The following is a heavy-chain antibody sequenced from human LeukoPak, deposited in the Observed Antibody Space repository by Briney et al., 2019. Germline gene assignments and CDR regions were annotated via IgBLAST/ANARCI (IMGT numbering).Heavy chain of an antibody. CDR3: ARGPSIAAAGTRGYYFDY. J-gene: IGHJ4*02. Sequence: PSETLSLTSAVYAVSFSGYYWSWIRQPPGKGLEWIGEINHSGSTNYNPSLKSRVTIAVDTSKNQFSLKLSSVTAADTAVYYCARGPSIAAAGTRGYYFDYWGQGTLVTVSS. CDR1: AVSFSGYY. D-gene: IGHD6-13*01. CDR2: INHSGST. V-gene: IGHV4-34*01.